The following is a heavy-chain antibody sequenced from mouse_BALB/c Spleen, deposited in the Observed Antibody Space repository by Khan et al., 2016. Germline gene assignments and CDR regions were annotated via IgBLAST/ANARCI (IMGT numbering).Heavy chain of an antibody. CDR3: ASYYGSSYDYFDY. CDR1: GYTFTSYW. D-gene: IGHD1-1*01. Sequence: QGQRQQSGAELARPGASVKLSCKASGYTFTSYWMQWVKQRPGQGLEWIGAIYPGDGDTRYTQKFTGKATLTADKSSSTAYMPLSRLASEDSAVYYCASYYGSSYDYFDYWGQGTTLTVSS. V-gene: IGHV1-87*01. J-gene: IGHJ2*01. CDR2: IYPGDGDT.